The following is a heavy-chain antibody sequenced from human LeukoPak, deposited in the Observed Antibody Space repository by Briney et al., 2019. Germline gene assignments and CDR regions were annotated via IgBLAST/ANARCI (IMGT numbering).Heavy chain of an antibody. CDR2: IYTSGST. V-gene: IGHV4-4*07. CDR1: GGSISSYY. J-gene: IGHJ4*02. D-gene: IGHD3-22*01. CDR3: ARAGYYYDSSGYYRYFDS. Sequence: PSETLSLTCTVSGGSISSYYWSWIRQPAGKGLEWIGRIYTSGSTNYNPSLKSRVTMSVDTSKNQFSLKLSSVTAADTAVYYCARAGYYYDSSGYYRYFDSGGQGTLVTVSS.